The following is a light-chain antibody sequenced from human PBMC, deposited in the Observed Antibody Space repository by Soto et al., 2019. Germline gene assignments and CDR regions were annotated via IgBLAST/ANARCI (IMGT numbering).Light chain of an antibody. J-gene: IGLJ3*02. CDR2: EVS. CDR1: SSDVGGYNY. V-gene: IGLV2-14*01. Sequence: QSVLTQPPSVSAAPGQKVTISCSGTSSDVGGYNYVSWYQQHPGKAPKLMIYEVSNRPSGVSNRFSGSKSGNTASLTISGLQAEDEADYYCSSYTSSSIPWVFGGGTQLTVL. CDR3: SSYTSSSIPWV.